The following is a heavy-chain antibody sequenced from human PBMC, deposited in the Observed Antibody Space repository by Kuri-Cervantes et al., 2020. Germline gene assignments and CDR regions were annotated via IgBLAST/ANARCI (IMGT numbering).Heavy chain of an antibody. D-gene: IGHD3-22*01. Sequence: SETLSLTCTVSGGSVSSGSYYWSWIRQPPGKGLEWIGYIYYSGSTNYNPSLKSRVTISVDTSKNQFSLKLSSVTAADTAVYYCARRPYYYDSSGLDYWGQGTLVTVSS. V-gene: IGHV4-61*01. CDR2: IYYSGST. CDR3: ARRPYYYDSSGLDY. CDR1: GGSVSSGSYY. J-gene: IGHJ4*02.